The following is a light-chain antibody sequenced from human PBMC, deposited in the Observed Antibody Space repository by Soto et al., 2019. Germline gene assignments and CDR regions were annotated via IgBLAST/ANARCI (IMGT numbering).Light chain of an antibody. Sequence: EIVMTQSPVTLSVSPGERVTLSCRASQSISNTVAWYQERPDQAPRFLIYGASTRATGIPARFSGSGSGTEFTLTINSLESEDFAVYYCQQYNNWPWTFGQGTKVEI. CDR3: QQYNNWPWT. CDR2: GAS. CDR1: QSISNT. J-gene: IGKJ1*01. V-gene: IGKV3-15*01.